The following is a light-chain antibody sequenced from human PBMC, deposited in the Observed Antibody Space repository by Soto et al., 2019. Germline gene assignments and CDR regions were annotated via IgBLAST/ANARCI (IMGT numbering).Light chain of an antibody. CDR3: SSYTTTSTWV. J-gene: IGLJ3*02. V-gene: IGLV2-14*01. CDR1: SSDVGGYNY. Sequence: QSALTQPRSVSGSPGQSVTISCTGTSSDVGGYNYVSWYQHHPGKAPKLIIYEVSNRPSGVSNRFSGSKSGNTASLTISGLQAEDEADYYCSSYTTTSTWVFGGGTKVTVL. CDR2: EVS.